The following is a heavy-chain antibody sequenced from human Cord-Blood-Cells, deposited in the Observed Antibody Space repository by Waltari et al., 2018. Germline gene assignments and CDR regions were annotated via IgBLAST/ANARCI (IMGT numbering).Heavy chain of an antibody. Sequence: QVQLVQSGAEVKKPGASVKVSCKASGYTFTSYGISWVRQAPGQRLECMGWISAYNGNTNYAQKLQGRVTITTDTSTSTAYMELRSLRSYDTAVYYCARFIIGATFDYWGQGTLVTVSS. CDR1: GYTFTSYG. V-gene: IGHV1-18*01. CDR3: ARFIIGATFDY. J-gene: IGHJ4*02. D-gene: IGHD2-15*01. CDR2: ISAYNGNT.